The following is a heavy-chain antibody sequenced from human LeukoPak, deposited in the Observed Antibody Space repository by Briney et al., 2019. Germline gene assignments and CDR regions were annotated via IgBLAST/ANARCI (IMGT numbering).Heavy chain of an antibody. CDR3: AKGSKGTYDY. J-gene: IGHJ4*02. CDR2: IIGNGDST. Sequence: PGGSLRLSCVASGFTFSNYVMAWVPHSPGKGLEYVSSIIGNGDSTYYADSVKGRFTISRDNSKNTLYLQMNSLRAEDTAIYYCAKGSKGTYDYWGQGTLVTVSS. CDR1: GFTFSNYV. V-gene: IGHV3-23*01.